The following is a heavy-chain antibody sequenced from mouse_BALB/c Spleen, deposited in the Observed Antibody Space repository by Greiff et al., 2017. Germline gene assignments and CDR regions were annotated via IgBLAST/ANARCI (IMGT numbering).Heavy chain of an antibody. CDR3: ARMGTTVVAEDGFAY. J-gene: IGHJ3*01. CDR2: IYWDDDK. D-gene: IGHD1-1*01. CDR1: GFSLSTSGMG. Sequence: QVTLKVSGPGILQPSQTLSLTCSFSGFSLSTSGMGVSWIRQPSGKGLEWLAHIYWDDDKRYNPSLKSRLTISKDTSRNQVFLKITSVDTADTDTYYCARMGTTVVAEDGFAYWGQGTLVTVSA. V-gene: IGHV8-12*01.